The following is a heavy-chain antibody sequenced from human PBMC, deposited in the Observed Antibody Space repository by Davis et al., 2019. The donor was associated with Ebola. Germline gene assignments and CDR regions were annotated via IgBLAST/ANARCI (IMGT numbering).Heavy chain of an antibody. D-gene: IGHD3-10*02. J-gene: IGHJ5*02. CDR3: AHKVSMFLFDP. Sequence: SGPTLVKPTQTLTLTCSFSGFSLSTSGEGVGWIRQPPGKALEWLALIYWDDDKRYSPSLKNRLTVTKDTSRHQVVLTMTNMDPMDTATYYCAHKVSMFLFDPWGQGTLVTVSS. CDR2: IYWDDDK. V-gene: IGHV2-5*02. CDR1: GFSLSTSGEG.